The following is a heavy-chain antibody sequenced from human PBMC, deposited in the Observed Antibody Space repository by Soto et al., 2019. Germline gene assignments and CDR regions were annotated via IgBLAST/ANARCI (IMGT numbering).Heavy chain of an antibody. D-gene: IGHD3-3*01. CDR3: ARVSDLESGSPSYSWYGMDV. Sequence: QVQLVESGGGVVQPGRSLRLSCAASGFTFSSYAMHWVRQAPGKGLEWVAVISYDGSNKYYADSVKGLFTISRDNSKNTLYLQMNSLRDEDTAVYYCARVSDLESGSPSYSWYGMDVWRQGTTVTVSS. CDR2: ISYDGSNK. V-gene: IGHV3-30-3*01. J-gene: IGHJ6*02. CDR1: GFTFSSYA.